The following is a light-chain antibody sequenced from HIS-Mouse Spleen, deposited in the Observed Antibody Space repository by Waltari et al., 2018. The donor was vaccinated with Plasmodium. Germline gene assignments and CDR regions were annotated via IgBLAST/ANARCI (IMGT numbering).Light chain of an antibody. V-gene: IGLV8-61*01. J-gene: IGLJ2*01. CDR1: SGSVSTSYY. Sequence: QTVVTQEPSSSVSPGGTVTLTCGLCSGSVSTSYYPSWYQQTPGQAPRTLIYSTNPRSSGVPDRFSGSILGNKAALTITGAQADDESDYYCVLYMGSGIWVFGGGTKLTVL. CDR2: STN. CDR3: VLYMGSGIWV.